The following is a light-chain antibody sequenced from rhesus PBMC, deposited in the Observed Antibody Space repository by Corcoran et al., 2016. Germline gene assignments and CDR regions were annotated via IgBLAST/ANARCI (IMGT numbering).Light chain of an antibody. CDR3: QHYDDLPLT. Sequence: DIQMTQSPSSLSASVGDKVTITCHASQGISSWLAWYEQKPGKAPTPLIYAALSLQSGVPSRFRATGSRTDYTRTISSLQPEDFTTYSCQHYDDLPLTFGGETKVEIK. J-gene: IGKJ4*01. CDR2: AAL. V-gene: IGKV1-19*01. CDR1: QGISSW.